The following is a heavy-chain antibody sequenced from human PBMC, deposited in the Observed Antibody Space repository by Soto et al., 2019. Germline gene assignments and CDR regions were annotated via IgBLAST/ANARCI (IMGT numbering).Heavy chain of an antibody. V-gene: IGHV4-59*01. CDR1: GGSISSYY. CDR2: IYYSGST. J-gene: IGHJ4*02. Sequence: AXGTLSLTCTVSGGSISSYYWSWMRQPPGKGLEWIGYIYYSGSTNYNPSLKSRVTISVDTSKNQFSLKLSSVTAADTAVYYCARVRGGSYPPYFDYWGQGTLVTVSS. CDR3: ARVRGGSYPPYFDY. D-gene: IGHD1-26*01.